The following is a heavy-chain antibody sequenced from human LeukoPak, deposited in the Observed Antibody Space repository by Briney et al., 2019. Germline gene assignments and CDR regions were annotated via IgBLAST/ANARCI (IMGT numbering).Heavy chain of an antibody. CDR1: GFTFSRYS. CDR3: ARDPPLGSCSTISCPHLDY. J-gene: IGHJ4*02. CDR2: ISSSSSFI. V-gene: IGHV3-21*01. Sequence: NSGGSLRLSCAASGFTFSRYSMNWVRQAPGKGLEWVSSISSSSSFIYYADSVKGRFTISRDNAKNSLYLQMNSLRAEDTAVYHCARDPPLGSCSTISCPHLDYWGQGTLVTVPS. D-gene: IGHD2-2*01.